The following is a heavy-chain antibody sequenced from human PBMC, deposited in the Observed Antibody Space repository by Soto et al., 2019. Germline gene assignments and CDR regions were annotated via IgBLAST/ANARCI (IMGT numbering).Heavy chain of an antibody. CDR2: MNPNSGNR. CDR3: ARGSSYYDFWSGYYNRRTPYDYYGMDV. CDR1: GYTFTSYD. Sequence: QVQLVQSGAEVKKPGASVKVSCKASGYTFTSYDINWVRQATGQGLEWMGWMNPNSGNRGYAQKFQGRVTMTRNASISTAYMELSGMRLEATAVYYCARGSSYYDFWSGYYNRRTPYDYYGMDVWGQGTTVTVSS. V-gene: IGHV1-8*01. J-gene: IGHJ6*02. D-gene: IGHD3-3*01.